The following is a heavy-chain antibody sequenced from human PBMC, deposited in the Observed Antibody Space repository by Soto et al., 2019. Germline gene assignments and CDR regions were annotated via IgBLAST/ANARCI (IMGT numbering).Heavy chain of an antibody. D-gene: IGHD6-6*01. J-gene: IGHJ6*02. CDR1: GGTFSSYA. Sequence: QVQLVQSGAEVKKPGSSVKVSCKASGGTFSSYAIIWVRQAPGQGLEWMGGIIPIFGTANYAQKFQGRVTITAEESTSTAYMELSSLRSEDTAVYYCARGLSAARRGYYYYGMDVWGQGTTVTVSS. CDR3: ARGLSAARRGYYYYGMDV. CDR2: IIPIFGTA. V-gene: IGHV1-69*01.